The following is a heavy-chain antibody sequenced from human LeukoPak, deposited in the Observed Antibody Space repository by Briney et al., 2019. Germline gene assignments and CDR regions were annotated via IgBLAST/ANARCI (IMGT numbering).Heavy chain of an antibody. J-gene: IGHJ3*02. Sequence: SETLSLTCTVSGXSISSYYGSWIRQPPGKGLEWIGYIYYSGGTDYNPSLKSRVTISVDTSKNQFSLKLRSVTAADTAVYYCARHVTISGPYDASDIWGQGTMVTVSP. CDR3: ARHVTISGPYDASDI. D-gene: IGHD5-24*01. CDR1: GXSISSYY. V-gene: IGHV4-59*08. CDR2: IYYSGGT.